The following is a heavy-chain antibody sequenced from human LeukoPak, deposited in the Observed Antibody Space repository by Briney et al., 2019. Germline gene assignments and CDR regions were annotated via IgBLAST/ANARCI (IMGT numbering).Heavy chain of an antibody. J-gene: IGHJ5*02. Sequence: QPGGSLRLSCAASGFTFSSYAMSWVRQAPGKGLEWVSAISGSGGSTYYADSVKGRFTISRDNSKNTLYLQMNSLRAEDTAVYYCAKDGVPYYDFWSGYPLGNWFDPWGQGTLVTVSS. CDR3: AKDGVPYYDFWSGYPLGNWFDP. D-gene: IGHD3-3*01. V-gene: IGHV3-23*01. CDR2: ISGSGGST. CDR1: GFTFSSYA.